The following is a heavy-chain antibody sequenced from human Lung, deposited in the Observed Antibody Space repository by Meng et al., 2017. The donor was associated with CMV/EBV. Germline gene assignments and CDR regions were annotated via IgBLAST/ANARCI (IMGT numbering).Heavy chain of an antibody. J-gene: IGHJ6*02. CDR2: ISWNSGSI. CDR1: GFTFDDYA. Sequence: SLKISCAASGFTFDDYAMHWVRQAPGKGLVWVSGISWNSGSIGYADSVKGRFAISRDNAKNSLYLQMNSLRAEDTALCYCAKWDGYTFPGGYVIDFWGQGXTVTVSS. V-gene: IGHV3-9*01. CDR3: AKWDGYTFPGGYVIDF. D-gene: IGHD5-24*01.